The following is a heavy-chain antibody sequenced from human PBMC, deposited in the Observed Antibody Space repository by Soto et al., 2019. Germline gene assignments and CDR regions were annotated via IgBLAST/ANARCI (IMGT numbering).Heavy chain of an antibody. J-gene: IGHJ5*02. CDR1: GGSFSGYY. V-gene: IGHV4-34*01. Sequence: QVQLQQWGAGLLKPSETLSLTCAVYGGSFSGYYWSWIRQPPGKGLEWIGEINHSGSTNYNPSLKSRVTISVDTSKNQFSLKLSSVTAADTAVYYCARAHLYYDLWSGYYRGWFDPWGQGTLVTVSS. CDR2: INHSGST. D-gene: IGHD3-3*01. CDR3: ARAHLYYDLWSGYYRGWFDP.